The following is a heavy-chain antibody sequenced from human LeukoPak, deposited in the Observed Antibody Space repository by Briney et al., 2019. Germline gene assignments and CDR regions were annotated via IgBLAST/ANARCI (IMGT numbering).Heavy chain of an antibody. Sequence: GGSLRLSCAASGFTFSSYAMSWIRQAPGKGLEWVSYISSSGSTIYYADSVKGRFTISRDNAKNSLYLQMNSLRAEDTAVYYCARDLGTVVTAVLYWGQGTLVTVSS. CDR2: ISSSGSTI. CDR1: GFTFSSYA. V-gene: IGHV3-11*01. D-gene: IGHD4-23*01. J-gene: IGHJ4*02. CDR3: ARDLGTVVTAVLY.